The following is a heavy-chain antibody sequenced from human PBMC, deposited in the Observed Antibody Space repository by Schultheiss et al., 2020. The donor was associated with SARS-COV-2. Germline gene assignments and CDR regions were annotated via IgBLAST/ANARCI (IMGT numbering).Heavy chain of an antibody. J-gene: IGHJ4*02. V-gene: IGHV3-53*01. Sequence: GGSLRLSCAVSGFILSTSYVSWVRQAPGKGLEWVLIIYSGGGNTYYSDSVKGRFTISRDNAKNSLYLQMNSLRAEDTAVYYCAREISYGDYVDYWGQGTLVTVSS. CDR1: GFILSTSY. CDR3: AREISYGDYVDY. D-gene: IGHD4-17*01. CDR2: IYSGGGNT.